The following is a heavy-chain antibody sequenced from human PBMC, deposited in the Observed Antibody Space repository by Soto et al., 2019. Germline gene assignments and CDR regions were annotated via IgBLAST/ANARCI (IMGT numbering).Heavy chain of an antibody. V-gene: IGHV1-69*13. D-gene: IGHD3-3*01. Sequence: SVKVSCKASGGTFSSYAISWVRQAPGQGLEWMGGIIPIFGTANYAQKFQGRVTITADESTSTAYMELSSLRSEDTAVYYCARADTYYDFWSGYYTRNYYYGMDVWGQGTTVTVS. CDR1: GGTFSSYA. CDR2: IIPIFGTA. CDR3: ARADTYYDFWSGYYTRNYYYGMDV. J-gene: IGHJ6*02.